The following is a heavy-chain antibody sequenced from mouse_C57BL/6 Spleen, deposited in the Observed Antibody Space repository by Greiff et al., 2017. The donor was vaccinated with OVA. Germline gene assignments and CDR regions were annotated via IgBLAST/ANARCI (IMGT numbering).Heavy chain of an antibody. CDR1: GFTFSSYA. CDR3: ARDRGDRYYFDY. V-gene: IGHV5-4*01. Sequence: EVQVVESGGGLVKPGGSLKLSCAASGFTFSSYAMSWVRQTPEKRLEWVATISDGGSYTYYPDNVKGRFTISRDNAKNNLYLQMSHLKSEDTAMYYCARDRGDRYYFDYWGQGTTLTVSS. J-gene: IGHJ2*01. D-gene: IGHD3-3*01. CDR2: ISDGGSYT.